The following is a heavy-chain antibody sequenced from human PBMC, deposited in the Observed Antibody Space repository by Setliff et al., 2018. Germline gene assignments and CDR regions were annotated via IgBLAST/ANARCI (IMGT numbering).Heavy chain of an antibody. CDR3: ARGRNVASRLLDS. J-gene: IGHJ4*02. D-gene: IGHD6-6*01. V-gene: IGHV4-34*01. CDR2: ITHTGTTGST. CDR1: GGTFTYYY. Sequence: LSLTCAASGGTFTYYYWTWIRQSPAKGLEWIGEITHTGTTGSTKYNPSLKSRVTMSIDTSKSQFSLMVTSVTAADTAVYYCARGRNVASRLLDSWGQGTLVTVSS.